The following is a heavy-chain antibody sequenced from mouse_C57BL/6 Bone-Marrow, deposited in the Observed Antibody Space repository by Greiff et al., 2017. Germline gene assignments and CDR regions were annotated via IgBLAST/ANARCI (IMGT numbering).Heavy chain of an antibody. J-gene: IGHJ3*01. CDR2: ISYDGSN. D-gene: IGHD2-4*01. V-gene: IGHV3-6*01. Sequence: EVKLVESGPGLVKPSQSLSLTCSVTGYSITSGYYWNWIRQFPGNKLEWMGYISYDGSNNYNPTLKNRISITRDTSKNQFFRKLNSVTTEDTATYYCARYDCDGAWFAYWGQGTLVTVSA. CDR1: GYSITSGYY. CDR3: ARYDCDGAWFAY.